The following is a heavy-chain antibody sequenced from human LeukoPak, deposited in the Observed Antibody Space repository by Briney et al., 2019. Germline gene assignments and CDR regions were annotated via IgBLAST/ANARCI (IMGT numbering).Heavy chain of an antibody. D-gene: IGHD6-19*01. CDR3: ARAFYSSGFFFDY. Sequence: GESLKISCKGSGYSFTSRWIGWVRQMPGKGLEWMGVVYPGDSDTRYSPSFRGQATISADKSINTAYLQWSSLKASDTAMYYCARAFYSSGFFFDYWGQGTLVTVSS. V-gene: IGHV5-51*01. J-gene: IGHJ4*02. CDR1: GYSFTSRW. CDR2: VYPGDSDT.